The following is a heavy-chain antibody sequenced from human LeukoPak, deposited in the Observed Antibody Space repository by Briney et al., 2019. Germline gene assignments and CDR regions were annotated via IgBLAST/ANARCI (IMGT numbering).Heavy chain of an antibody. Sequence: SDPALVKPTQTLTLTCTFSGFSLSTSGMRVTWIRQPPGKALEWLARIDWNDDKFYSTSLKTRLTISKDTSKSQVVLTMTNVDPVDTGTYYCARMGGNYQFDSWGQGTLVTVSS. CDR1: GFSLSTSGMR. J-gene: IGHJ4*02. CDR3: ARMGGNYQFDS. D-gene: IGHD1-26*01. V-gene: IGHV2-70*04. CDR2: IDWNDDK.